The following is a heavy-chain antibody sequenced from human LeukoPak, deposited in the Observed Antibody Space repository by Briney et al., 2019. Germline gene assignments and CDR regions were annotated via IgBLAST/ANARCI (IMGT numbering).Heavy chain of an antibody. CDR2: IYHSGST. J-gene: IGHJ4*02. CDR3: ATEGYDSSGYHDY. CDR1: GGSISSSSYY. Sequence: SETLSLTCTVSGGSISSSSYYWGWIRQPPGKGLEWIGSIYHSGSTYYNPSLKSRVTISVDTSKNQFSLKLSSVTAADTAVYYCATEGYDSSGYHDYWGQGTLVTVSS. V-gene: IGHV4-39*07. D-gene: IGHD3-22*01.